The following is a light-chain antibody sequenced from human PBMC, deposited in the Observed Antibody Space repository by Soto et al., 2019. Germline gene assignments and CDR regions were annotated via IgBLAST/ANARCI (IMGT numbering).Light chain of an antibody. CDR3: QSYDSSLSGSGV. J-gene: IGLJ2*01. Sequence: QSALTQPPSVSGAPGQRVTISCTGSSSNIGTGYDVHWYQQLPGTAPKLLIYGNNNQPSGVPDRFSGSKSGTSASLAITGLQAEDEADYYCQSYDSSLSGSGVFGGGTKLTVL. CDR1: SSNIGTGYD. CDR2: GNN. V-gene: IGLV1-40*01.